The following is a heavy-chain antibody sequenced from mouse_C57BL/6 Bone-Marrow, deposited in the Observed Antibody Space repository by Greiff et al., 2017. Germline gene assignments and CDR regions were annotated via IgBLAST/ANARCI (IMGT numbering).Heavy chain of an antibody. Sequence: EVQRVESGGGLVKPGGSLKLSCAASGFTFSSYTMSWVRQTPETRLQWVAAISGGGGNTYYPDSVKGRFTISRDNDKNILYLQMSSLRSEDTALYYCSRQVTTVLATKYFDVWGTGTTVTVSS. CDR3: SRQVTTVLATKYFDV. J-gene: IGHJ1*03. CDR1: GFTFSSYT. D-gene: IGHD1-1*01. V-gene: IGHV5-9*01. CDR2: ISGGGGNT.